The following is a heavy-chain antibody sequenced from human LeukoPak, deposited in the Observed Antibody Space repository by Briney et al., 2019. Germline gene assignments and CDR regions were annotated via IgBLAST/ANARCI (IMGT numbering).Heavy chain of an antibody. Sequence: GGSLRLSCAASGFTFSSYWMHWVHQAAGKGLVWVSRIKSDGSTIYADSVKGRFTISRDNAKNTVSLQMNSLRAEDTAVYYCARAPSETGGYYPEYFRHWGQGTLVTVSS. CDR1: GFTFSSYW. CDR3: ARAPSETGGYYPEYFRH. D-gene: IGHD3-22*01. J-gene: IGHJ1*01. CDR2: IKSDGST. V-gene: IGHV3-74*01.